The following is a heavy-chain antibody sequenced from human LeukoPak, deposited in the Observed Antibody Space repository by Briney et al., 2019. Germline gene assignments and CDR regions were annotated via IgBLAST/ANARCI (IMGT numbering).Heavy chain of an antibody. J-gene: IGHJ6*02. CDR1: GGSISSHY. Sequence: SETLSLTCTVSGGSISSHYWSWIRQPAGKGLEWIGRIYTSGSTNYNPSLKSRVTMSVDTSKNQFSLKLSSVTAADTAVYYCARTPTGPYYYYYGMDVWGQGTTVTVSS. D-gene: IGHD4-11*01. CDR3: ARTPTGPYYYYYGMDV. V-gene: IGHV4-4*07. CDR2: IYTSGST.